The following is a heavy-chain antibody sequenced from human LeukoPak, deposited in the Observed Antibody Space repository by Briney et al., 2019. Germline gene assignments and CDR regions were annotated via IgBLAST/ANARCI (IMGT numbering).Heavy chain of an antibody. J-gene: IGHJ3*01. CDR1: GLTFSNVW. D-gene: IGHD2-21*01. CDR3: ASFRDTDN. CDR2: INTAGST. V-gene: IGHV3-74*01. Sequence: GGSLRLSREVSGLTFSNVWMHWVRQAPGQGLVWVSRINTAGSTVYADPVKGRFTISRDNAKNMVYLQMNSLRAEDTAVYYCASFRDTDNWGRGTMVTVSS.